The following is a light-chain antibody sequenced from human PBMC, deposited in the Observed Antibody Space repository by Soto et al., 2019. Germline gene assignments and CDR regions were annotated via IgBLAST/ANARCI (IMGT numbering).Light chain of an antibody. CDR2: VAS. CDR1: QDITSF. CDR3: QQLSGYPLT. J-gene: IGKJ4*01. V-gene: IGKV1-9*01. Sequence: DIQLTQSPSFLSASEGDRVTFTCRASQDITSFLAWYQQKPGKAPKLLIYVASTLQSGVPSRFSGSGFGTEFTLTINSLQPEDFATYYCQQLSGYPLTFGGGTTVEI.